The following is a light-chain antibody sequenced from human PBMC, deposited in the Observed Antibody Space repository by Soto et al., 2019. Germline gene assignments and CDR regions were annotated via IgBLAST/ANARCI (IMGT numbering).Light chain of an antibody. J-gene: IGKJ1*01. CDR3: QQYGSLLWT. CDR1: QSVSSNN. V-gene: IGKV3-20*01. CDR2: EAS. Sequence: EIVLTQSPGTLSLSPGERATVSCRTSQSVSSNNFAWYQQRPGQAPRLLIYEASTRATGIPDRFSGSGSGTDFTLTISRLEPEDFAVYYCQQYGSLLWTFGQGTKMDIK.